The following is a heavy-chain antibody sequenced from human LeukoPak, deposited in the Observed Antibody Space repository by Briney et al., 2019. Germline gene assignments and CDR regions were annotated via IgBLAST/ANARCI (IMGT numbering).Heavy chain of an antibody. Sequence: GASVKVSCKASGYTFTSYGISWVRQAPGQGLEWMGWISAYNGNTNYAQKLQGRVTMTTDTSTSTAYMELRSLRSDDTAVYYCARVSGSSGWYDQLAYWGQGTLVTVSS. CDR1: GYTFTSYG. CDR2: ISAYNGNT. J-gene: IGHJ4*02. V-gene: IGHV1-18*01. D-gene: IGHD6-19*01. CDR3: ARVSGSSGWYDQLAY.